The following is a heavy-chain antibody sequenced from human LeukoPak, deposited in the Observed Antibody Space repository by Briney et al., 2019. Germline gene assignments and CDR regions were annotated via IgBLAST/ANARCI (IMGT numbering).Heavy chain of an antibody. D-gene: IGHD3-22*01. CDR2: IIPIFGTA. CDR1: GYTFTSYD. V-gene: IGHV1-69*13. Sequence: SVKVSCKASGYTFTSYDISWVRQAPGQGLEWMGGIIPIFGTANYAQKFQGRVTITADESTSTAYMELSSLGSEDTAVYYCARSSGYYYAVDFDYWGQGTLVTVSS. CDR3: ARSSGYYYAVDFDY. J-gene: IGHJ4*02.